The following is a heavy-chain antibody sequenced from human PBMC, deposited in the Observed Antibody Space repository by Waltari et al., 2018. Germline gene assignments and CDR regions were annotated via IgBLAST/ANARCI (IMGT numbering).Heavy chain of an antibody. D-gene: IGHD2-8*02. CDR2: INPDTGGA. V-gene: IGHV1-2*02. Sequence: VQLVQSGAELKKPGASVNLPCNMSAKIPPTYYRRWVRQAPGQGLEWLGCINPDTGGAFYARKFRGRITMTSDTSIHTVYLHLSGLRYDDTAVYFWATILGRGNWLAPWGQGSLVTVSS. CDR1: AKIPPTYY. CDR3: ATILGRGNWLAP. J-gene: IGHJ5*02.